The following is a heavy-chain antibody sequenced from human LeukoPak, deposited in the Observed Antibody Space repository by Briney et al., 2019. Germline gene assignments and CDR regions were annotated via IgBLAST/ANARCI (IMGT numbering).Heavy chain of an antibody. D-gene: IGHD1-26*01. Sequence: GGSLRLSCTASGFTFGDYAMSWVRQAPGKGLEWVGFIRSKAYGGTTEYAASVKGRFTISRDDSKSIAYLQMNSLKTEDTAVYYCTRDEGGSVDYWGQGILVTVSS. CDR3: TRDEGGSVDY. J-gene: IGHJ4*02. CDR2: IRSKAYGGTT. V-gene: IGHV3-49*04. CDR1: GFTFGDYA.